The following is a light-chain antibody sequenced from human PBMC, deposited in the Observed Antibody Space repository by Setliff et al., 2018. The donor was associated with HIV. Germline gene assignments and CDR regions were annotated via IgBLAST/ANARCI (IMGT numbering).Light chain of an antibody. J-gene: IGKJ4*01. CDR3: QQYNNWLPLT. V-gene: IGKV3-15*01. CDR2: GAS. Sequence: TLSVSPGERATLSCRASQSVSSNLAWYQQKPGQAPRLLIYGASTRATGIPARFSGSGSGTEFTLTISSLQSEDFAVYYCQQYNNWLPLTFGGGTKVDIK. CDR1: QSVSSN.